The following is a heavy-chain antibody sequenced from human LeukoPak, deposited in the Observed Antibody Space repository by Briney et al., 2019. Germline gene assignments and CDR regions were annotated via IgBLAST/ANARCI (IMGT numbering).Heavy chain of an antibody. Sequence: GGSLRLSCSASGFTFSSYTMHWVGQAPGKGLEYVSAVSSNGGSTYYADSVKGRFTISRDNSKNTLYLQMSSLRAEDTAVYYCVPYYDVLTGFYTGYWGQGTLVTVSS. J-gene: IGHJ4*02. CDR1: GFTFSSYT. D-gene: IGHD3-9*01. V-gene: IGHV3-64D*06. CDR3: VPYYDVLTGFYTGY. CDR2: VSSNGGST.